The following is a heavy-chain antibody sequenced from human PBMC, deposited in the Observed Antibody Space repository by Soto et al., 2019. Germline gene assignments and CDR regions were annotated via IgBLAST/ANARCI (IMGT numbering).Heavy chain of an antibody. Sequence: SETLSLTCAVYGGSFSGYFWTWVRQAPGKGLEWIGEINHSGRTNTNPSLKSRISTSVDTSKNQFSLRLSSVTAADTAFYYCARGPRCINTSCSNDFYHFGLDVWGQGTSVTVSS. J-gene: IGHJ6*02. V-gene: IGHV4-34*01. CDR3: ARGPRCINTSCSNDFYHFGLDV. CDR2: INHSGRT. CDR1: GGSFSGYF. D-gene: IGHD2-2*01.